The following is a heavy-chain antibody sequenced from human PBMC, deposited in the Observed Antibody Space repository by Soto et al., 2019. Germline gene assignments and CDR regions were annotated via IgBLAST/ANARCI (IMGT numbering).Heavy chain of an antibody. J-gene: IGHJ5*02. Sequence: ASVKVSCKASGYTFTSYGISWVRQAPGQGLEWMGWISAYNGNTNYAQKLQGRVTMTTDTSTSTAYMELRSLRSDDTAVYYCARDRSITIFGALSNWFDPWGQGTLVTVSS. V-gene: IGHV1-18*01. CDR2: ISAYNGNT. CDR3: ARDRSITIFGALSNWFDP. D-gene: IGHD3-3*01. CDR1: GYTFTSYG.